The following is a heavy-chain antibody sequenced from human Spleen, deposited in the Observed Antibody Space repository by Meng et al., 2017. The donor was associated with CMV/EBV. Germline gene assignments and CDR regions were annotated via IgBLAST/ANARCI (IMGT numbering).Heavy chain of an antibody. J-gene: IGHJ4*02. CDR3: ARARAVAGRFDY. D-gene: IGHD6-19*01. Sequence: SETLSLTCTVSGDSGSMGSGGHYWNWIRQHTGKGLEWIGYIYYTGSTSYNPSLKSRLNISIDTSKKQVSLKLSSVTAADTAVYYCARARAVAGRFDYWGQGTLVTVSS. V-gene: IGHV4-31*03. CDR1: GDSGSMGSGGHY. CDR2: IYYTGST.